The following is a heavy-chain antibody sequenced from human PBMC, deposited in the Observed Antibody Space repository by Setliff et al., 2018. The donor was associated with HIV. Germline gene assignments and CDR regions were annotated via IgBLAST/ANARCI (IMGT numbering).Heavy chain of an antibody. CDR1: GFTFSNAW. CDR2: IKSKTDGGTT. V-gene: IGHV3-15*01. CDR3: TALMTTVTTSGMDV. J-gene: IGHJ6*02. Sequence: GGSLRLSCAASGFTFSNAWMSWVRQAPGKGLEWVGRIKSKTDGGTTDYAAPVKGRFTISRDDSKNTLYLQMNSLKTEDTAVYYCTALMTTVTTSGMDVWGQGTTVTVSS. D-gene: IGHD4-17*01.